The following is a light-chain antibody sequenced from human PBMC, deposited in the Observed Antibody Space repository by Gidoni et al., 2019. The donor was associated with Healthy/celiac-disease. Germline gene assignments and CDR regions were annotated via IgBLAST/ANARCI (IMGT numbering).Light chain of an antibody. CDR3: AAWDDSLNGVV. J-gene: IGLJ2*01. CDR2: SNN. V-gene: IGLV1-44*01. CDR1: SSNIGSNT. Sequence: QSVLTQPPSASGTPGQRVTISCSGSSSNIGSNTVNWYHQSPVTAPKLLIYSNNQRPSGVPDRFSCSKSGTSASLAISGLQSEDEADYYCAAWDDSLNGVVFGGGTKLTVL.